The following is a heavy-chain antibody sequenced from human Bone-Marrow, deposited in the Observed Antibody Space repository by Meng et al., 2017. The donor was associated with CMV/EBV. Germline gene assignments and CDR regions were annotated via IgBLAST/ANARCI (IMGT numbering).Heavy chain of an antibody. D-gene: IGHD3-10*01. CDR3: ARDGQGSSGGFDV. CDR2: INTNSGGT. CDR1: GYTFTGYY. V-gene: IGHV1-2*02. Sequence: ASVTVSCKASGYTFTGYYMHWVRQAPGQGLEWMGWINTNSGGTNYAQKFQGRVTMTRDTSISTAYMELSRLRSDDTAVYSCARDGQGSSGGFDVWGQGTTVTVSS. J-gene: IGHJ6*02.